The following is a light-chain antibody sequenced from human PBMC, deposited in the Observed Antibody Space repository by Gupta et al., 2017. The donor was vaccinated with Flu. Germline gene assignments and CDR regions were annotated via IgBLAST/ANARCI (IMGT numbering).Light chain of an antibody. V-gene: IGLV1-51*01. CDR2: ESN. J-gene: IGLJ2*01. CDR3: GTLDSSMSAEV. CDR1: RNSIGNNQ. Sequence: KITIAFAGSRNSIGNNQVYWYRQHARTAPNLLIYESNKRPSGVPDRFSGSKSGTSASLGITGRQTGDEADYYCGTLDSSMSAEVFGGGTKLTVL.